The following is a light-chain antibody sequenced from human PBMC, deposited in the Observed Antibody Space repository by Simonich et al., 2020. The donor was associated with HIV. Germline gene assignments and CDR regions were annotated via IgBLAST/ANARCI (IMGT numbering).Light chain of an antibody. V-gene: IGLV2-14*03. CDR2: DVS. CDR1: SSDVGGYNY. Sequence: QSALTQPASVSGSPGQSITISCTGTSSDVGGYNYVSWYQQNPGKAPKLMIYDVSNRPSGVSNRFSGSKSGDTASLTISGLQAEDEADYYCDSYTSSSTWVFGGGTKLTVL. CDR3: DSYTSSSTWV. J-gene: IGLJ3*02.